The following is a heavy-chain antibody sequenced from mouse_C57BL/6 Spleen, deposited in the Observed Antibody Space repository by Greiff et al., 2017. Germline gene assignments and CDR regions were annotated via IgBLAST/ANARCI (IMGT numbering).Heavy chain of an antibody. J-gene: IGHJ2*01. D-gene: IGHD2-4*01. CDR1: GYTFTSYW. Sequence: QVHVKQPGAELVKPGASVKLSCKASGYTFTSYWMHWVKQRPGRGLEWIGRIDPNSGGTKYNEKFKSKATLTVDKPSSTAYMQLSSLTSEDSAVYYCAREGTYDYDGDFDYWGQGTTLTVSS. CDR3: AREGTYDYDGDFDY. V-gene: IGHV1-72*01. CDR2: IDPNSGGT.